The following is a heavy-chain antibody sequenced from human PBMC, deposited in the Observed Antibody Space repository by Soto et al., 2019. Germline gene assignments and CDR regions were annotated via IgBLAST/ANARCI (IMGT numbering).Heavy chain of an antibody. CDR3: ARVFVAFDI. CDR1: GFTFSSYS. Sequence: PXGSLILSCAASGFTFSSYSMNLVRQAPGKGLEWVSSISSSSSYIYYADSVKGRFTISRDNAKKSLYLQMNSLRAEDTAVYYCARVFVAFDIWGQGTMVTVSS. D-gene: IGHD2-21*01. CDR2: ISSSSSYI. J-gene: IGHJ3*02. V-gene: IGHV3-21*01.